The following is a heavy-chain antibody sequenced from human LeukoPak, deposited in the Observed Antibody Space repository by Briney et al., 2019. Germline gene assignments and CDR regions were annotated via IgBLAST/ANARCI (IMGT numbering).Heavy chain of an antibody. Sequence: SETLSLTCTVSGGSINSYYWSWIRQPAGEGLEWIGRIYSSGSTNYNPSLKSRVTMSVDTSKNQFSLKLSSVTAADTAVYYCATDGNHWEQLPFDFWGQGTLVTVSS. V-gene: IGHV4-4*07. CDR3: ATDGNHWEQLPFDF. CDR2: IYSSGST. J-gene: IGHJ4*02. D-gene: IGHD1/OR15-1a*01. CDR1: GGSINSYY.